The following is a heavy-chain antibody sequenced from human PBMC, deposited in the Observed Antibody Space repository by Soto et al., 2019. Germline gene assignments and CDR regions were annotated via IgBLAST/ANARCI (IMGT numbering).Heavy chain of an antibody. CDR3: ARPDFGDYWYFDL. CDR2: IIPALGTA. V-gene: IGHV1-69*08. CDR1: GGTFSSHT. D-gene: IGHD4-17*01. Sequence: QDQLVQSGAEVKKPGSSVKVSCKASGGTFSSHTFSWVRQAPGQGLEWMGRIIPALGTATNAQKVQGRVTITADESATTVYMELNSLRSDDTAVYYCARPDFGDYWYFDLGGRGTLVTVSS. J-gene: IGHJ2*01.